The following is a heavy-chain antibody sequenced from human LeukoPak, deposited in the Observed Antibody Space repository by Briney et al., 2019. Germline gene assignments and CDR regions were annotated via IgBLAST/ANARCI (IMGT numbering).Heavy chain of an antibody. CDR1: SESFSGGY. V-gene: IGHV4-34*01. Sequence: PSETLSLTCSVYSESFSGGYWSWIRQPPGKGRDWIGEISDNEGIKYSPSLKSRVTISVDTSKNQFSLKLTSVTAADTAVYYCARGLDRSKTGYWGQGSLVTVSS. J-gene: IGHJ4*02. CDR3: ARGLDRSKTGY. D-gene: IGHD3-22*01. CDR2: ISDNEGI.